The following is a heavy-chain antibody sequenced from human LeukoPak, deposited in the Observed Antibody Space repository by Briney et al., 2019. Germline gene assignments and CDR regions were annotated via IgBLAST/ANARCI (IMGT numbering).Heavy chain of an antibody. D-gene: IGHD3-3*01. Sequence: PGGSLRLSCAASGFTFTPSAMNWVRQAPGKGLEWVSGIGGDGRSHYTDSVKGRFTISRDNSKNTLYLQMNSLRAEDTAVYYCASYRLRFLEWLSLPFDYWGQGTLVTVSS. CDR1: GFTFTPSA. J-gene: IGHJ4*02. CDR3: ASYRLRFLEWLSLPFDY. CDR2: IGGDGRS. V-gene: IGHV3-23*01.